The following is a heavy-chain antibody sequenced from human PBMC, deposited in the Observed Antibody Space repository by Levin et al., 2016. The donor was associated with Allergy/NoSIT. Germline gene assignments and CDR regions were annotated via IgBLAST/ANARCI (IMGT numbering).Heavy chain of an antibody. J-gene: IGHJ4*02. Sequence: GESLKISCAASGFTFSSYAMSWVRQAPGKGLEWVSAISGSGGSTYYADSVKGRFTISRDNSKNTLYLQMNSLRAEDTAVYYCAGERVSDPGTTTLFDYWGQGTLVTVSS. V-gene: IGHV3-23*01. CDR1: GFTFSSYA. CDR3: AGERVSDPGTTTLFDY. CDR2: ISGSGGST. D-gene: IGHD1-7*01.